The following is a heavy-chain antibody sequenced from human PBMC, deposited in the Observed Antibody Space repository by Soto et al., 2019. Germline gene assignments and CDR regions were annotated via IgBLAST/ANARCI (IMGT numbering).Heavy chain of an antibody. Sequence: SETLSLTCTVSGASISSYYWSWIRQPPGKGLEWIGYIYYSGSTDYKPSLKSRVTMSVDTSKNQFSLKLTSVTAADTAVYYCARGLGGIVGGAWFDPWGQGTLVTVSS. V-gene: IGHV4-59*01. J-gene: IGHJ5*02. CDR2: IYYSGST. CDR1: GASISSYY. CDR3: ARGLGGIVGGAWFDP. D-gene: IGHD1-26*01.